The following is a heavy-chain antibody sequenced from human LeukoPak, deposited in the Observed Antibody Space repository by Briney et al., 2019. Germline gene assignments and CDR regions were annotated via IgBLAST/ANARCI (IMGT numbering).Heavy chain of an antibody. CDR1: GFTFSSYW. J-gene: IGHJ6*02. D-gene: IGHD2-15*01. Sequence: PGGSLRLSCAASGFTFSSYWMSWVRQAPGKGLEWVANIKQDGSEKYYVDSVKGRFTISRDNAKNSLYLQMNSLRAEDTAVYYCARDIRSGGIGPMDVWGQGTTVTVSS. V-gene: IGHV3-7*01. CDR2: IKQDGSEK. CDR3: ARDIRSGGIGPMDV.